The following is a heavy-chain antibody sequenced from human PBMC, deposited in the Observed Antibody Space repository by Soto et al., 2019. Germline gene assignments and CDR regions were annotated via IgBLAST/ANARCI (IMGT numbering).Heavy chain of an antibody. Sequence: KPSETLSLTCAVYGGSFSGYYWSWIRQPPGKGLEWIGEINHSGSTNYNPSLKSRVTISVDTSKSQFSLKLSSVTAADTAIYYCARGVSNYDFWSGYSHYYYYMDVWGKGTTVTVSS. D-gene: IGHD3-3*01. J-gene: IGHJ6*03. CDR1: GGSFSGYY. CDR3: ARGVSNYDFWSGYSHYYYYMDV. CDR2: INHSGST. V-gene: IGHV4-34*01.